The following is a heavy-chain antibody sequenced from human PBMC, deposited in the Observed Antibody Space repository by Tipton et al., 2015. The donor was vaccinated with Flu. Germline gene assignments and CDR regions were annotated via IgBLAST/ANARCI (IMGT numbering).Heavy chain of an antibody. V-gene: IGHV4-38-2*01. CDR2: IYRSGSP. Sequence: TLSLTCSVSGDSIASNYYWAWIRQPPGKGLEWIGNIYRSGSPYYNPSLKSRLTISLDTSKNQFSLKLSSVTAADTAVYYCARPGQNRPDNWYFDLWGRGTLVTVSS. D-gene: IGHD1-14*01. CDR1: GDSIASNYY. CDR3: ARPGQNRPDNWYFDL. J-gene: IGHJ2*01.